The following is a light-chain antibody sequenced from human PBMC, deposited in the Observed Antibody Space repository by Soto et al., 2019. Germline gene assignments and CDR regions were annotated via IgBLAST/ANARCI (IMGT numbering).Light chain of an antibody. V-gene: IGLV2-8*01. J-gene: IGLJ1*01. CDR3: SSYAGSNNLGV. CDR2: EVS. CDR1: SSDVGGYNY. Sequence: QAVVTQPPSASGSPGQSVTISCTGTSSDVGGYNYVSWYQHHPGKAPKLMIYEVSKRPSGVPDRFSGSKSGNTASLTVSGLQAEDEADYYCSSYAGSNNLGVFGTGTKVTVL.